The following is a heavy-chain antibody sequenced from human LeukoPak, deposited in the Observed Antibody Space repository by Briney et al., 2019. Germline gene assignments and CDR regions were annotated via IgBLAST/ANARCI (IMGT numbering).Heavy chain of an antibody. Sequence: ASVKVSCKASGYTFTSYYMHWVRQAPGQGLEWMGIINPSGSSTSYAQKFQGRVTMTRDTSTSTVYMELSSLRSEDTAVYYCAREGYYYDSSGYYSPNWFDPWGQGTLITVSS. V-gene: IGHV1-46*01. J-gene: IGHJ5*02. CDR3: AREGYYYDSSGYYSPNWFDP. CDR1: GYTFTSYY. D-gene: IGHD3-22*01. CDR2: INPSGSST.